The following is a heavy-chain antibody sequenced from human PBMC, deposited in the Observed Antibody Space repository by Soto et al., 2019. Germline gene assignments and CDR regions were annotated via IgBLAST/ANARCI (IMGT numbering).Heavy chain of an antibody. CDR3: ARDFGGSGDYYYYYGMDV. D-gene: IGHD3-10*01. Sequence: QVQLVQSGAEVKKPGSSVKVSCKASGGTFSSYTISWVRQAPGQGLEWMGRIIPILGIANYAQKFQGRVTITADKSTSTAYMELSSLRSEDTAVYYCARDFGGSGDYYYYYGMDVLGQGTTVTVSS. CDR1: GGTFSSYT. V-gene: IGHV1-69*08. CDR2: IIPILGIA. J-gene: IGHJ6*02.